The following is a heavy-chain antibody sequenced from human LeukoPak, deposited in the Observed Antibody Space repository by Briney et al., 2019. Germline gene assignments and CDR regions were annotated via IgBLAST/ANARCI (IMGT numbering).Heavy chain of an antibody. J-gene: IGHJ4*02. CDR3: ARDEGYYYDSSDY. V-gene: IGHV3-48*03. CDR1: GFTFSSYE. D-gene: IGHD3-22*01. Sequence: PGGSLRLSCAASGFTFSSYEMNWVSQAPGKGLEWVSYISSSGSTIYYADSVKGRFTISRDNAKSSLYLQMNSLRAEDTAVYYCARDEGYYYDSSDYWGQGTLVTVSS. CDR2: ISSSGSTI.